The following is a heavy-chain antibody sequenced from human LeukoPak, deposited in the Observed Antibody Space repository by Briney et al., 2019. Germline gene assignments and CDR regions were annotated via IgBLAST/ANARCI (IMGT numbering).Heavy chain of an antibody. Sequence: AGGSLRLSCAASGLTFSSYAMSWVRQAPGKGLQWVSGISGSGSNTYYADSVKGRFTISRDNSKNTLYLQMNSLGAEDTAVYYCAKDLTSSWYCNYFDFWGQGALVTVSS. CDR1: GLTFSSYA. CDR3: AKDLTSSWYCNYFDF. V-gene: IGHV3-23*01. D-gene: IGHD6-13*01. CDR2: ISGSGSNT. J-gene: IGHJ4*02.